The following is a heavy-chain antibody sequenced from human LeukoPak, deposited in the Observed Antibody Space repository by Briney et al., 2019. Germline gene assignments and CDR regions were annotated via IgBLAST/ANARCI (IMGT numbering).Heavy chain of an antibody. CDR3: ARVRGPLDY. Sequence: SQTLSLTCTVSGGSISSGDYYWSWIRQPPGKGLEWIAEINHSGSTNYNPSLKSRVTLSVDTSKNQFSLMLSSVTAADTAVYYCARVRGPLDYWGQGTLVTVSS. CDR1: GGSISSGDYY. CDR2: INHSGST. D-gene: IGHD3-10*01. V-gene: IGHV4-30-4*08. J-gene: IGHJ4*02.